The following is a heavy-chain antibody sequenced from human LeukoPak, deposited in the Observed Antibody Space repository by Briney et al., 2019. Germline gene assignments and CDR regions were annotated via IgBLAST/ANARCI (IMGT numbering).Heavy chain of an antibody. D-gene: IGHD1-20*01. CDR3: ARVSAITGATDALDF. CDR1: GFTFSDHF. J-gene: IGHJ3*01. Sequence: GGSLRLFCGASGFTFSDHFMDWVRQAPGKGLEGVSRISKKPNSYTAEYAASVKGRFTISRDDSKNSLYLQMNSLEAEDTGVYYCARVSAITGATDALDFWGQGAMVTVSS. V-gene: IGHV3-72*01. CDR2: ISKKPNSYTA.